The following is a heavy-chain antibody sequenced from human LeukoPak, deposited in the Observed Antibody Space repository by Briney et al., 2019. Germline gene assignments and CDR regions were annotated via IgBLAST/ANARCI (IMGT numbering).Heavy chain of an antibody. CDR2: IYTSGST. CDR1: GGSISSGSYY. J-gene: IGHJ4*02. V-gene: IGHV4-61*02. Sequence: PSETLSLTCTVSGGSISSGSYYWSWIRQPAGKGLEWIGRIYTSGSTNYNPSLKSRVTISVDTSKTQFSLKLSSVTAADTAVYYCARDPYVVVTATTDDYWGQGTLVTVSS. CDR3: ARDPYVVVTATTDDY. D-gene: IGHD2-21*02.